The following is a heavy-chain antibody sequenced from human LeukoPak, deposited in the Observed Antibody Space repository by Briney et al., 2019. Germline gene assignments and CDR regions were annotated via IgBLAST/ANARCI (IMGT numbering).Heavy chain of an antibody. J-gene: IGHJ4*02. Sequence: GGSLRLSCAASGFTFSSYAMHWVRQAPGKGLEYVSAISSNGGSTYYANSVKGRFTISRDNSKNTLYLQMGSLRAEDMAVYYCARVVGARYYFDYWGQGTLVTVSS. V-gene: IGHV3-64*01. CDR2: ISSNGGST. D-gene: IGHD1-26*01. CDR3: ARVVGARYYFDY. CDR1: GFTFSSYA.